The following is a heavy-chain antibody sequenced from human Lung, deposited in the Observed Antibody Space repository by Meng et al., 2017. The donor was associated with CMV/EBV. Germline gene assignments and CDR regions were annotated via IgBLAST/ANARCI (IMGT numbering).Heavy chain of an antibody. CDR2: ISWNSGSI. J-gene: IGHJ6*02. V-gene: IGHV3-9*01. Sequence: SLKISCAASGFTFDDYAMHWVRQAPGKGLEWVSGISWNSGSIGYADSVKGRFTISRDNAKNSLYLQMNSLRAEDTALYYCAKGHKQYYYYYYGMEVWGQGTXVTVSS. CDR3: AKGHKQYYYYYYGMEV. D-gene: IGHD1/OR15-1a*01. CDR1: GFTFDDYA.